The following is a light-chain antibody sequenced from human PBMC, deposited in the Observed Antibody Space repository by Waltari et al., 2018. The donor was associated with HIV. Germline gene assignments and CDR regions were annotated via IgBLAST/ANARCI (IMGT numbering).Light chain of an antibody. CDR3: ASWDDSLNGRV. CDR2: SNN. CDR1: SSNIGSNT. Sequence: QSVLTQPPSASGTPGQRVTISCSGSSSNIGSNTVNWYQQLPGTAPKLLIYSNNHRPAGVPDRFSGSKSVTSASLAISCLQSEDEADYYCASWDDSLNGRVFGGGTKLTVL. J-gene: IGLJ3*02. V-gene: IGLV1-44*01.